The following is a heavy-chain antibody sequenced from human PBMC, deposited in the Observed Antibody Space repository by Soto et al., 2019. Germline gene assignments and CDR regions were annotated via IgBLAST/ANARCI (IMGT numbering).Heavy chain of an antibody. V-gene: IGHV1-18*01. CDR1: GYTFTSYG. CDR3: ARGPYCSSTSCYPPVWFDP. Sequence: GASVKVSCKASGYTFTSYGISWVRQAPGRGLEWMGWISAYNGNTNYAQKLQGRVTMTTDTSTSTAYMELRSLRSDDTAVYYCARGPYCSSTSCYPPVWFDPWGQGTLVTVSS. D-gene: IGHD2-2*01. CDR2: ISAYNGNT. J-gene: IGHJ5*02.